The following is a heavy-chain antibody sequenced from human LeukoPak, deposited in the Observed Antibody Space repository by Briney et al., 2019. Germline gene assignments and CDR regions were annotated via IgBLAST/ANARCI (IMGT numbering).Heavy chain of an antibody. J-gene: IGHJ4*02. CDR3: AKDMSGYSSSSLDY. CDR2: ISWNSGSI. D-gene: IGHD6-6*01. V-gene: IGHV3-9*03. CDR1: GFTFDDYA. Sequence: PGRSLRPYCSASGFTFDDYAMHWVRQAPGKGLEWVSGISWNSGSIGYADSVKGRFTISRDNAKNSLYLQMNSLRAEDMAFYYCAKDMSGYSSSSLDYWGQGTLVTVSS.